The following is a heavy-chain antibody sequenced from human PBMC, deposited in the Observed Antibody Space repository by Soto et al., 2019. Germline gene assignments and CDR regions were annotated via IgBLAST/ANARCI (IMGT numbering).Heavy chain of an antibody. Sequence: SVKVSCKASGGTFSSYAISWVRQAPGQGLEWMGGIIPIFGTANYAQKFQGRVTITADESTSTANMELSSLRSEDTAVYYCARDIGKQLVRAPCYRMDVWGQGITVTVSS. J-gene: IGHJ6*02. CDR2: IIPIFGTA. CDR1: GGTFSSYA. D-gene: IGHD6-6*01. CDR3: ARDIGKQLVRAPCYRMDV. V-gene: IGHV1-69*13.